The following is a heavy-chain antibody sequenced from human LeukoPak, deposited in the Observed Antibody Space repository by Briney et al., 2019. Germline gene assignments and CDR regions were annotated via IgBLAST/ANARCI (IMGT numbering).Heavy chain of an antibody. Sequence: SQTLSLTCTVSGGSISSGDYYWSWIRQPPGKGLEWIGYIYYSGSTYYNPSLKSRVTISVDTSKNQFSLKLSSVTAADTAVYYCARAHYDFWSGYYYYYMDVWGKGTTVTVSS. CDR1: GGSISSGDYY. CDR2: IYYSGST. J-gene: IGHJ6*03. CDR3: ARAHYDFWSGYYYYYMDV. V-gene: IGHV4-30-4*01. D-gene: IGHD3-3*01.